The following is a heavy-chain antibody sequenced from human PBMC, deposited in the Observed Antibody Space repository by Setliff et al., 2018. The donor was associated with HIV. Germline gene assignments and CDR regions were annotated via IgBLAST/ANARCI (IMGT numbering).Heavy chain of an antibody. D-gene: IGHD7-27*01. CDR3: AREKSNWGSKVGYWFDP. CDR1: GGSISSGGYY. J-gene: IGHJ5*02. V-gene: IGHV4-31*03. Sequence: KPSETLSLTCTVSGGSISSGGYYWSWIRQHPGKGLEWIGYIYYSGSTYYNPSLKSRVTISVDTSKNQFSLKLSSVTAADTAVYYCAREKSNWGSKVGYWFDPWGQGTLVTVSS. CDR2: IYYSGST.